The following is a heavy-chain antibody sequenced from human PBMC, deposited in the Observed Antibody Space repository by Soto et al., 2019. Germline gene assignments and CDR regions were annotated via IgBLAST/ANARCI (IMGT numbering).Heavy chain of an antibody. J-gene: IGHJ4*02. V-gene: IGHV3-43*01. CDR1: GFTFDDYT. CDR3: AKGTLGGFDY. Sequence: DVQLVESGGVVVQPGGSLRLSCAASGFTFDDYTMHWVRQAPGKGLEWVSLISWDGGSTYYADSVKGRFTISRDNSKNYLYLQMNRLRTEDTALYYCAKGTLGGFDYWGQGTLVTVSS. CDR2: ISWDGGST.